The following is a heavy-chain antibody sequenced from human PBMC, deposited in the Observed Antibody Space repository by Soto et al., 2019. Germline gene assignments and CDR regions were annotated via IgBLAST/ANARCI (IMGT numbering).Heavy chain of an antibody. CDR3: ASTPASGDGYNDSFDY. V-gene: IGHV1-69*12. CDR1: GGTFSSYA. CDR2: IIPIFGTA. D-gene: IGHD5-12*01. J-gene: IGHJ4*02. Sequence: QVQLVQSGAEVKKPGSSVKVSCKASGGTFSSYAISWVRQAPGQGLEWMGGIIPIFGTANYAQKFQGRVTITADESTSTAYMELSSLRSEDTTVYYCASTPASGDGYNDSFDYWGQGTLVTVSS.